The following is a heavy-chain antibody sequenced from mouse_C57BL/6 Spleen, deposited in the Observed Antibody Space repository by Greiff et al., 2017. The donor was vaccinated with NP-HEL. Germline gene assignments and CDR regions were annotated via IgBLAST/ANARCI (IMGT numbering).Heavy chain of an antibody. J-gene: IGHJ1*03. CDR1: GFNIKDYY. V-gene: IGHV14-2*01. Sequence: EVKLMESGAELVKPGASVKLSCTASGFNIKDYYMHWVKQRTEQGLEWIGRIDPEDGETKYAPKFQGKATIPADTSSNTAYLQLSSLTSEDTAVYYCANNPFYYYGSSYGYFDVWGTGTTVTVSS. CDR2: IDPEDGET. D-gene: IGHD1-1*01. CDR3: ANNPFYYYGSSYGYFDV.